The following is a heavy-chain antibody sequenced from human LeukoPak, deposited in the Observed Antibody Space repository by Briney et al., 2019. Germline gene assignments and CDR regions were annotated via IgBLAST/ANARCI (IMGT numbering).Heavy chain of an antibody. V-gene: IGHV3-30-3*01. D-gene: IGHD4-17*01. CDR2: ISYDGSNK. J-gene: IGHJ4*02. Sequence: GRSLRLSCAASGFTFSSYAMRWVRQAPGKGLEWVAVISYDGSNKYYADSVKGRFTISRDNSKNTLYLQMNSLRAEDTAVYYCARGGFVMTTADFDYWGQGTLVTVSS. CDR1: GFTFSSYA. CDR3: ARGGFVMTTADFDY.